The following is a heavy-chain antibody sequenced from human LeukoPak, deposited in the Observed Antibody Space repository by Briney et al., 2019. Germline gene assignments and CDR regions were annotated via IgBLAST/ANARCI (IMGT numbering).Heavy chain of an antibody. Sequence: GGPLRLSCAASGFTFSSYAMHWVRQAPGKGLEWVAVISYDGSNKYYADSVKGRFTISRDNSKNTPYLQMNSLRAEDTAVYYCARVADAAAGTTGWFDPWGQGTLVTVSS. CDR2: ISYDGSNK. D-gene: IGHD6-13*01. J-gene: IGHJ5*02. V-gene: IGHV3-30-3*01. CDR3: ARVADAAAGTTGWFDP. CDR1: GFTFSSYA.